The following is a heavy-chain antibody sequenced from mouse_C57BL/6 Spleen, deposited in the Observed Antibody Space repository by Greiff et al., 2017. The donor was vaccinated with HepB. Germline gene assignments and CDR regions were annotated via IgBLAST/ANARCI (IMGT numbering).Heavy chain of an antibody. CDR3: ARVKGSYWYFDV. Sequence: VQLKESGPELVKPGASVKISCKASGYSFTGYYMNWVKQSPEKSLEWIGEINPSTGGTTYNQKFKAKATLTVDKSSSTAYMQLKSLTSEDSAVYYCARVKGSYWYFDVWGTGTTVTVSS. J-gene: IGHJ1*03. CDR1: GYSFTGYY. V-gene: IGHV1-42*01. CDR2: INPSTGGT.